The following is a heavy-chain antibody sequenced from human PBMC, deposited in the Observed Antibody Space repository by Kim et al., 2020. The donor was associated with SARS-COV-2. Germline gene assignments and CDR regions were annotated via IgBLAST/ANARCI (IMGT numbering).Heavy chain of an antibody. CDR2: IDPSDSYT. Sequence: GESLKISCKGSGYSFTSYWISWVRQMPGKGLEWMGRIDPSDSYTNYSPSFQGHVTISADKSISTAYLQWSSLKASDTAMYYCASIGHFIVGARHDAFDIWGQGTMVTVSS. V-gene: IGHV5-10-1*01. CDR1: GYSFTSYW. D-gene: IGHD1-26*01. CDR3: ASIGHFIVGARHDAFDI. J-gene: IGHJ3*02.